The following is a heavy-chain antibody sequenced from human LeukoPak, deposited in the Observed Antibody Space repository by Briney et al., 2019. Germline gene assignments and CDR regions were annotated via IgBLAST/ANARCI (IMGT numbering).Heavy chain of an antibody. J-gene: IGHJ4*02. V-gene: IGHV3-74*01. CDR3: ATAGEYRFGH. D-gene: IGHD2-2*01. CDR1: GFTFSTYW. CDR2: MNSDGSTI. Sequence: GGSLRLSCATSGFTFSTYWMHWVRQAPGKGLVWVSRMNSDGSTIDYADSVKGRFTISRDNAKNTLYLQMNSLRAEDTAVYYCATAGEYRFGHWGQGTLVTVSS.